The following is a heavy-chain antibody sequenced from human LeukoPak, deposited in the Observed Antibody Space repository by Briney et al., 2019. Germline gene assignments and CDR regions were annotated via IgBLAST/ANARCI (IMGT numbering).Heavy chain of an antibody. CDR3: ARPMVGGVIHAFDI. V-gene: IGHV1-2*02. CDR1: GYTFIDYY. D-gene: IGHD3-10*01. J-gene: IGHJ3*02. Sequence: AASVKVSCKASGYTFIDYYMHWVRQAPGQGLEWLGCINPNSGGGNYAQKFQGRVTMTRDTSISTAYMELSRLRSDDTAVYYCARPMVGGVIHAFDIWGQGTMVTVSS. CDR2: INPNSGGG.